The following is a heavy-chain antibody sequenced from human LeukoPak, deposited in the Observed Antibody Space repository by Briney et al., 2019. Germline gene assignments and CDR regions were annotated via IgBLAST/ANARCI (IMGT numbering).Heavy chain of an antibody. CDR2: IYYSGST. J-gene: IGHJ1*01. V-gene: IGHV4-61*05. CDR3: ARTGDLDSEYFQH. CDR1: GGSISSSSYY. D-gene: IGHD3-10*01. Sequence: PSETLSLTCTVSGGSISSSSYYWGWIRQPPGKGLEWIGYIYYSGSTNYNPSLKSRVTISVDTSKNQFSLKLSSVTAADTAVYYCARTGDLDSEYFQHWGQGTLVTVSS.